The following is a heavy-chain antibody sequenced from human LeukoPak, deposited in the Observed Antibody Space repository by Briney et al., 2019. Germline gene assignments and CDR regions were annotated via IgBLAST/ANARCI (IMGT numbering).Heavy chain of an antibody. V-gene: IGHV3-21*01. D-gene: IGHD2-2*01. CDR3: ARAGGYCSSTSCYYYYYMDV. CDR1: GSTFSSYS. J-gene: IGHJ6*03. CDR2: ISSSSSYI. Sequence: GGSLRLSCAASGSTFSSYSMNWVRQAPGKGLEWVSSISSSSSYIYYADSVKGRFTISRDNAKNSLYLQMNSLRAEDTAVYYCARAGGYCSSTSCYYYYYMDVWGKGTTVTVSS.